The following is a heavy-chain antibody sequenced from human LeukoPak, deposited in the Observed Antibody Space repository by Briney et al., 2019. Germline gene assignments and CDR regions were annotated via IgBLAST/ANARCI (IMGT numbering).Heavy chain of an antibody. Sequence: PSETLSLTCTASGFSISSYYWSWIRQPPGKGLEWIGYIYYSGSTNYNPSLKSRVTISVDTSKNQFSLKLSSVTAADTAVYYRARVVVVPAAINWFDPWGQGTLVTVSS. V-gene: IGHV4-59*01. CDR2: IYYSGST. CDR1: GFSISSYY. J-gene: IGHJ5*02. D-gene: IGHD2-2*01. CDR3: ARVVVVPAAINWFDP.